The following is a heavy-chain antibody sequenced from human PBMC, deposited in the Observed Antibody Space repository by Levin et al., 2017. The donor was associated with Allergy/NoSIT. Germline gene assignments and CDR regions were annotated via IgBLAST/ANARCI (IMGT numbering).Heavy chain of an antibody. V-gene: IGHV3-23*01. Sequence: QTGGSLRLSCAASGFTFSTYAMSWVRQAPGKGLEWVSAISGSGGNTYYADSVKGRFTISRDNSKNTLYLQMNSLRAEDTAIYYCAKDPTLGGPSNFQHWGQGTLVTVSS. J-gene: IGHJ1*01. D-gene: IGHD3-10*01. CDR1: GFTFSTYA. CDR3: AKDPTLGGPSNFQH. CDR2: ISGSGGNT.